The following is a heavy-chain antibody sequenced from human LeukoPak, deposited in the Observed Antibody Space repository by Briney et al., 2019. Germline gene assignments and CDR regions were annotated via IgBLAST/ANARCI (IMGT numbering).Heavy chain of an antibody. D-gene: IGHD6-13*01. CDR2: INHSGST. CDR3: ARGQQLVRHWFDP. Sequence: SETLSLTCAVYGGSFSGYYWSWIRQPPGKGLERIGEINHSGSTNYNPSLKSRVTISVDTSKNQFSLKLSSVTAADTAVYYCARGQQLVRHWFDPWGQGTLVTVSS. CDR1: GGSFSGYY. V-gene: IGHV4-34*01. J-gene: IGHJ5*02.